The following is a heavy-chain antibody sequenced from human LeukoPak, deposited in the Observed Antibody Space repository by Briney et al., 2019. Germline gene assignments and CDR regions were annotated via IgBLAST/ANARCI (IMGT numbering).Heavy chain of an antibody. CDR1: GFTFSSYE. J-gene: IGHJ4*02. CDR2: ISSSGSTI. CDR3: ARENYDSSGSFDY. V-gene: IGHV3-48*03. Sequence: GGSLRLSCAASGFTFSSYEMNWVRQAPGKGLERVSYISSSGSTIYYADSVKGRFTISRDNAKNSLYLQMNSLRAEDTAVYYCARENYDSSGSFDYWGQGTLVTVSS. D-gene: IGHD3-22*01.